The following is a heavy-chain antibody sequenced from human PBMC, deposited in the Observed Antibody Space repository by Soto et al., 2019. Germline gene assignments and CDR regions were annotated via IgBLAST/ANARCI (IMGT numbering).Heavy chain of an antibody. Sequence: QVQLVQSGAEVKKPGASVKVSCKASGYTFTSYGISWVRQAPGQGLEWMGWISAYNGNTNYAQKLQGRVTMTTDTSTNTAYMELRSLRSDDTSVYYCARDYVWCSYRPFPAYWGQGTLVTVSS. J-gene: IGHJ4*02. CDR3: ARDYVWCSYRPFPAY. CDR1: GYTFTSYG. V-gene: IGHV1-18*01. CDR2: ISAYNGNT. D-gene: IGHD3-16*02.